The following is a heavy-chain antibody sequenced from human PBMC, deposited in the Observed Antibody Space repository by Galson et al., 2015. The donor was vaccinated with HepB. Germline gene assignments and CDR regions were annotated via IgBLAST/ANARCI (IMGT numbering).Heavy chain of an antibody. CDR1: GFTVSNNF. Sequence: EVQLVESGGGLVKPGRSLRLSCAASGFTVSNNFMSWVRQAPGKGLEWVSVVYSTGTIYYAASVQGRFTISRDNSRNTLYLQMNSLRTEDTAVYYCAKNGQYAGSSYWYFDLWGRGTLVTVSS. CDR2: VYSTGTI. V-gene: IGHV3-53*01. CDR3: AKNGQYAGSSYWYFDL. J-gene: IGHJ2*01. D-gene: IGHD6-6*01.